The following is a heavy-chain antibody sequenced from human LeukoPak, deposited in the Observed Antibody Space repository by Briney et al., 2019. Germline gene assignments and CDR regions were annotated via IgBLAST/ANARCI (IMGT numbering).Heavy chain of an antibody. V-gene: IGHV3-73*01. CDR3: TRAGSFDY. CDR1: GFTFSGSA. CDR2: IRSKANSYAT. D-gene: IGHD3-10*01. J-gene: IGHJ4*02. Sequence: GGSLRLSCAAFGFTFSGSAMHWVRQASGKGLEWVGRIRSKANSYATAYAASVKGRFTISRDDSKNTAYLQMNSLKTEDTAVYYCTRAGSFDYWGQGTLVTVSS.